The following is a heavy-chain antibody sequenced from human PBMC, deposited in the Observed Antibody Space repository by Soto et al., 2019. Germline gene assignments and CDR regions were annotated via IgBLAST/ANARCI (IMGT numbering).Heavy chain of an antibody. CDR1: GDTFNTFG. CDR3: AREYCTATSCYGVDY. Sequence: QVPLVQSGAEVKMPGASVKVSCKAPGDTFNTFGISWVRQAPGQGLEWMGWISGYNGDTKYAQKFQGRVMMTADTSTTTAYMELGRLNSDDTALYYCAREYCTATSCYGVDYWGQGTLVTVSS. V-gene: IGHV1-18*01. D-gene: IGHD2-2*01. J-gene: IGHJ4*02. CDR2: ISGYNGDT.